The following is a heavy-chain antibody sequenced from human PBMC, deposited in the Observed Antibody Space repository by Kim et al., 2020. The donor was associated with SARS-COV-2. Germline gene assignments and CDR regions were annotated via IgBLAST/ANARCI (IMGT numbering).Heavy chain of an antibody. D-gene: IGHD1-7*01. CDR1: GFTVSSNY. J-gene: IGHJ6*02. CDR3: ATASQPQTGTTPPIYYYYGMDV. Sequence: GGSLRLSCAASGFTVSSNYMSWVRQAPGKGLEWVSVIYSGGSTYYADSVKGRFTISRHNSKNTLYLQMNSLRAEDTAVYYCATASQPQTGTTPPIYYYYGMDVWGQGTTVTVSS. V-gene: IGHV3-53*04. CDR2: IYSGGST.